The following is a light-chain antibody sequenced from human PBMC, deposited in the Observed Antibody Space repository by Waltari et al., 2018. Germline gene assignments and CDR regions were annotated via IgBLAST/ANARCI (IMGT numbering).Light chain of an antibody. CDR2: DAS. J-gene: IGKJ4*01. CDR3: QQRYDWPLT. Sequence: DIVMTQSPDSLSLSPGERATLSCRASQSVSTYFAWYQQKSGLPPRLLIYDASNRATDIPARFSGSGSGTDFTLTISSLEPEDFAVYYCQQRYDWPLTFGGGTKMEIK. CDR1: QSVSTY. V-gene: IGKV3-11*01.